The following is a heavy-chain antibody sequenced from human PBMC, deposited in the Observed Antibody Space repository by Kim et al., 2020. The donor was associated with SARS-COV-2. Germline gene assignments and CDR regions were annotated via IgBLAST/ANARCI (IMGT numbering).Heavy chain of an antibody. CDR1: GFTFSSYG. Sequence: GGSLRLSCAASGFTFSSYGMHWVRQAPGKGLEWVAVIWYDGSNKYYADSVKGRFTISRDNSKNTLHLQMNSLRAEDTAVYYCARDVGHDYVWGSYVDYWGQGTLVTVSS. CDR2: IWYDGSNK. J-gene: IGHJ4*02. CDR3: ARDVGHDYVWGSYVDY. V-gene: IGHV3-33*08. D-gene: IGHD3-16*01.